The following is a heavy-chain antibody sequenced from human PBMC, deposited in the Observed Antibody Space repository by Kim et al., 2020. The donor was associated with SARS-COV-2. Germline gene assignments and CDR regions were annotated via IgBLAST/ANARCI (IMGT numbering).Heavy chain of an antibody. J-gene: IGHJ6*01. CDR3: ARGRIAARPYYYYGMDV. D-gene: IGHD6-6*01. CDR1: GGSFSGYY. CDR2: INHSGST. Sequence: SETLSLTCAVYGGSFSGYYWSWIRQPPGKGLVWIGEINHSGSTNYNPSLKSRVTISVDTSKNQFSLKLSSVTAADTAVYYCARGRIAARPYYYYGMDVWG. V-gene: IGHV4-34*01.